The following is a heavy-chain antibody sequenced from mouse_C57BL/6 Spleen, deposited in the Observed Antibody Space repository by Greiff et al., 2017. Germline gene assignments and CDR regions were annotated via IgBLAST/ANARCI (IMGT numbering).Heavy chain of an antibody. V-gene: IGHV3-6*01. J-gene: IGHJ2*01. CDR3: AREATMIREYFDY. CDR1: GYSITSGYY. D-gene: IGHD2-4*01. Sequence: EVQLQQSGPGLVKPSQSLSLTCSVTGYSITSGYYWNWIRQFPGNKLEWMGYISYDGSNNYNPSLKNRISITRDTSKNQFFLKLNSVTTEDTATYYCAREATMIREYFDYWGQGTTLTVSS. CDR2: ISYDGSN.